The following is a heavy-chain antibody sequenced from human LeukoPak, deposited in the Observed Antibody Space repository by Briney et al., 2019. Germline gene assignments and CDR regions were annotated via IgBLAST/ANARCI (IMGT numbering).Heavy chain of an antibody. CDR1: GGSFSGYY. V-gene: IGHV4-34*01. CDR3: ARTTAAEYFDY. D-gene: IGHD2-2*01. CDR2: INHSGST. J-gene: IGHJ4*02. Sequence: PSETLSLTCAVYGGSFSGYYWSWIRQPPGKGLEWIGEINHSGSTNYNPSLKSRVTISVDTSKNQFSLKLSSVTAADTAVYYCARTTAAEYFDYWGQGTLVTVSS.